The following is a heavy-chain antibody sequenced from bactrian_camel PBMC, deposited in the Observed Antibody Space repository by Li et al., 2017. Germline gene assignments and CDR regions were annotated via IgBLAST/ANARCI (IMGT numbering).Heavy chain of an antibody. V-gene: IGHV3S1*01. CDR2: ISASGGTT. J-gene: IGHJ6*01. CDR3: AADRPPTYSSDYHQAFGY. D-gene: IGHD4*01. CDR1: GFTFSSYW. Sequence: VQLVESGGGLVQPGGSLTLSCAASGFTFSSYWMYWVRQAPGKGLEWVSAISASGGTTIYADSVKGRFTISKGNAENLLYLQMNSLKAEDTAVYYCAADRPPTYSSDYHQAFGYWGQGTQVTVS.